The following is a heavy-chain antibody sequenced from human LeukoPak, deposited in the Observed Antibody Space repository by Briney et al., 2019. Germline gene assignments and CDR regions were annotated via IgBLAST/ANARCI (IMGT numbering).Heavy chain of an antibody. V-gene: IGHV5-51*01. CDR2: IYPGDSDT. J-gene: IGHJ3*02. Sequence: GESLKISCKGSGYSFTSYWIGWVRQMPGKGLEWMGIIYPGDSDTRYSPSFQGQVTISADKSIGTAYLQWSSLKASDTAMYYCARHPPNYDILTGYYPAAFDIWGQGTMVTVSS. CDR3: ARHPPNYDILTGYYPAAFDI. D-gene: IGHD3-9*01. CDR1: GYSFTSYW.